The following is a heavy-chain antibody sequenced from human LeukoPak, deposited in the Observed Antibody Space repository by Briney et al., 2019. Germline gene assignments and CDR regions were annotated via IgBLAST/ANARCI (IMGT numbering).Heavy chain of an antibody. CDR2: INWNGGST. D-gene: IGHD3-10*01. Sequence: GGSLRLSCAASGFTFDDYGMSWVRQAPGKGLEWVSGINWNGGSTGYADSLKGRFTISRDNAKNSLYLQMNSLRAEDTALYYCARGYGSGEDGDYWGQGTLVTGSS. J-gene: IGHJ4*02. CDR3: ARGYGSGEDGDY. CDR1: GFTFDDYG. V-gene: IGHV3-20*04.